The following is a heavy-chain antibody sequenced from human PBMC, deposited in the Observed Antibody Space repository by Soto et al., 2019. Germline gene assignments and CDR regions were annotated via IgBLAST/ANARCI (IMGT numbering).Heavy chain of an antibody. V-gene: IGHV3-21*01. CDR3: TRDASRDSSARGWFDP. CDR1: GFTFRSFT. CDR2: ISSNSAYI. J-gene: IGHJ5*02. D-gene: IGHD6-13*01. Sequence: GVSLRLSCAASGFTFRSFTMNWVHQAPGKGLEWVSTISSNSAYIYYTDALRGRFTISRDNAKNSLHLQMNSLRAEDTAVYYCTRDASRDSSARGWFDPWGPGTLVTVSS.